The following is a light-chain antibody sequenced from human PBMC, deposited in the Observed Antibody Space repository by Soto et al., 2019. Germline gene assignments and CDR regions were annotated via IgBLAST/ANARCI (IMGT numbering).Light chain of an antibody. CDR2: GVS. Sequence: ESWIRHSPATLSVSPGERATLSCRASQSVSSSLAWYQQKPGQAPRLLIYGVSGRATGIPDRFSGSGSGTDFTLTISGLEPEDFAVYFCQQFQSSLRTFGQGTKVDIK. CDR1: QSVSSS. J-gene: IGKJ1*01. CDR3: QQFQSSLRT. V-gene: IGKV3-20*01.